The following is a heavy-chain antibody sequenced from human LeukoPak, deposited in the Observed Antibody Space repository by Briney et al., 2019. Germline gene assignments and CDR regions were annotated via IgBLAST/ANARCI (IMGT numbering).Heavy chain of an antibody. J-gene: IGHJ4*02. CDR1: GGSISSSSYY. CDR3: ARERNSYFDY. Sequence: PSETLSLTCTVSGGSISSSSYYWGWIRRPPGKGLEWNGSIYYSGSTYYNPSLKSRVTISVDTSKNQFSLKLSYVTAADTAVYYCARERNSYFDYWGQGTLVTVSS. CDR2: IYYSGST. V-gene: IGHV4-39*07.